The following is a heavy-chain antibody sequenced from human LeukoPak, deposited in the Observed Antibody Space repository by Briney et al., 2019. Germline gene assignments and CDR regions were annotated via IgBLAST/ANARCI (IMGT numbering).Heavy chain of an antibody. CDR3: ASDVLYGGYSF. Sequence: PGEPLNISCKGSGYTFTSYWIGWVRQMPGKGLEWMGIIYPGDSDTRYSPSFQGQATNSADKSISTAYLQWSSLKASDTAMYYCASDVLYGGYSFWGEGTLVTVSS. CDR1: GYTFTSYW. V-gene: IGHV5-51*01. J-gene: IGHJ4*02. CDR2: IYPGDSDT. D-gene: IGHD5-12*01.